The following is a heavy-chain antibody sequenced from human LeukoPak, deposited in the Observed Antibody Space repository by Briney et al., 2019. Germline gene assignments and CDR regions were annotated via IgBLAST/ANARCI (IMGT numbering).Heavy chain of an antibody. V-gene: IGHV1-2*02. CDR3: ASLNPRNWFDP. CDR2: LNPNSGET. J-gene: IGHJ5*02. CDR1: GYTFTDYY. Sequence: ASVKVSCKASGYTFTDYYMHWVRQAPGQGLEWMGWLNPNSGETNYAQKFQGRVTMTRDTSISTAYMELSRLRSDDTAVYYCASLNPRNWFDPWGQGTLVTVSS.